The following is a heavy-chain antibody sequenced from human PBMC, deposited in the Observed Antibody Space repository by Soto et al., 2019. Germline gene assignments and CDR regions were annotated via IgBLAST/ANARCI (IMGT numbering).Heavy chain of an antibody. CDR3: AREPYGDSQYFDY. Sequence: QVHLVESGGGMVQPGTSLRLSCTASGFTFNSLSLHWVRQRPDKGLEWVAVISFDGRVTYYADFVKGRFTVSRDNSKNTIYLQVNSLRAEDTAVYYCAREPYGDSQYFDYGGQGTLVTVSS. CDR2: ISFDGRVT. CDR1: GFTFNSLS. V-gene: IGHV3-30*04. D-gene: IGHD2-21*02. J-gene: IGHJ4*02.